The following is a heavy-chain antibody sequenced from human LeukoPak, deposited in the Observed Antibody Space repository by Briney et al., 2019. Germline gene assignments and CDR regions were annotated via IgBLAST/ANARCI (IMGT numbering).Heavy chain of an antibody. J-gene: IGHJ6*02. D-gene: IGHD6-6*01. Sequence: PGGSLRLSCAASGFTFSNYWMHWVRHVPGKGLVWVSRIDPDGRGTEYADSVQGRFTISRDNAKNTLYLHMNSLRADDTALYYCARDRRTSADYFYYGMNVWGQGTTVTVSS. CDR1: GFTFSNYW. CDR2: IDPDGRGT. V-gene: IGHV3-74*01. CDR3: ARDRRTSADYFYYGMNV.